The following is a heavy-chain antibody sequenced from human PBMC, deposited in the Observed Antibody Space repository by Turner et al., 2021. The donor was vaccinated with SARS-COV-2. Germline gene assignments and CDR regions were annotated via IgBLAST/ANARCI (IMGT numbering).Heavy chain of an antibody. D-gene: IGHD3-10*01. CDR1: GGSISSSSYY. CDR3: ASPYITMVRGVNYYGMDV. J-gene: IGHJ6*02. V-gene: IGHV4-39*01. Sequence: QLPPLESGPGLVKPSETLSPPGTFSGGSISSSSYYWGWIRQPPGKGLEGIGSIYYSGRTYYNPSLKSRVTIYVDTSTDQFSLKLSSVTAADTAVYYCASPYITMVRGVNYYGMDVWGQGTTVTVSS. CDR2: IYYSGRT.